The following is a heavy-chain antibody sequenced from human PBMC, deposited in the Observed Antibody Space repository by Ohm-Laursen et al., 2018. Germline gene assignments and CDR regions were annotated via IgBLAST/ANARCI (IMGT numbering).Heavy chain of an antibody. D-gene: IGHD3-10*01. V-gene: IGHV1-69*01. CDR1: GGTFSSYA. CDR2: IIPIFGTA. J-gene: IGHJ4*02. Sequence: SSVKVSCKASGGTFSSYAISWVRQAPGQGLEWMGGIIPIFGTANYAQKFQGRVTITADESTSTAYMELSSLRSEDTAVYYCAALPTYYYGSGSSNFDYWGQGTLVTVSS. CDR3: AALPTYYYGSGSSNFDY.